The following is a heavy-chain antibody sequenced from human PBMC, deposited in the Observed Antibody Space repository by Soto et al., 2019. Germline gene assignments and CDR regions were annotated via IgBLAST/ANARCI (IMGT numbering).Heavy chain of an antibody. CDR1: GFTFRSYV. CDR2: TSYDGSDK. Sequence: QVQLVESGGGVVQPGTSLRVSCVGSGFTFRSYVIHWVRQAPGKGLEWVALTSYDGSDKYYDDSVRGRFTISRDNSRNTVDLRMDSLRLEDTALYYYARWGTTGGLDVWGQGTLVSVSS. J-gene: IGHJ1*01. D-gene: IGHD3-16*01. CDR3: ARWGTTGGLDV. V-gene: IGHV3-30*19.